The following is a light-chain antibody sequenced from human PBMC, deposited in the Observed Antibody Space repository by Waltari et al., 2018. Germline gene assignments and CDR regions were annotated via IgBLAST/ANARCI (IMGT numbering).Light chain of an antibody. CDR1: RAIRND. V-gene: IGKV1-17*01. CDR2: AAS. Sequence: DIQMTQSPSSLSASVGDRVIIPCQASRAIRNDLAWYQQRPGEVPKRLIFAASNLQSGAPSRFSGWGSETEFTLTISSLQPEDFATYYCLQHNTYPLTFGGGTKVEFK. CDR3: LQHNTYPLT. J-gene: IGKJ4*01.